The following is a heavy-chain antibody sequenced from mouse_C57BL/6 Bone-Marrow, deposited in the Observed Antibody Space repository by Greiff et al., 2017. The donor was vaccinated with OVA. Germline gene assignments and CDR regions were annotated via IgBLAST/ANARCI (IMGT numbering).Heavy chain of an antibody. Sequence: EVHLVESGGGLVKPGGSLKLSCAASGFTFSDYGMHWVRQAPEKGLEWVAYISSGSSTIYYADTVKGRFTISRDNAKNTLFLQMTSLRSEDTAMYYCARDYDYGYWYFDVWGTGTTVTVSS. V-gene: IGHV5-17*01. CDR1: GFTFSDYG. J-gene: IGHJ1*03. CDR3: ARDYDYGYWYFDV. D-gene: IGHD2-4*01. CDR2: ISSGSSTI.